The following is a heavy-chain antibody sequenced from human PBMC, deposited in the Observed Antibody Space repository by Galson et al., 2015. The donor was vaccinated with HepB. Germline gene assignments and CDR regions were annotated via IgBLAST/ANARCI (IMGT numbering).Heavy chain of an antibody. CDR1: GFTFSSYA. Sequence: SLRLSCAASGFTFSSYAMSWVRQAPGKGLEWVSAISGSGGSTYYADSVKGRFTISRDNSKNTLYLQMNSLRAEDTAVYYCAKCVHCWDSHYDSSGYRSGAFDIWGQGTMVTVSS. CDR3: AKCVHCWDSHYDSSGYRSGAFDI. J-gene: IGHJ3*02. V-gene: IGHV3-23*01. CDR2: ISGSGGST. D-gene: IGHD3-22*01.